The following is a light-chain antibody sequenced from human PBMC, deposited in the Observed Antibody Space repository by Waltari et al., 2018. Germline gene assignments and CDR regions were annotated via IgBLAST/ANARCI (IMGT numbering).Light chain of an antibody. CDR2: DAS. J-gene: IGKJ5*01. V-gene: IGKV3-11*01. CDR3: AQRNDWPIT. CDR1: QYLNAD. Sequence: DIVLTQSPATLSLSPGERATLSCSASQYLNADLAWSQQKPGQAPRLCVHDASNGATGIPARVIGSGSGTDFTLTISSLDPEDSAVYYCAQRNDWPITFGQGTRVEIK.